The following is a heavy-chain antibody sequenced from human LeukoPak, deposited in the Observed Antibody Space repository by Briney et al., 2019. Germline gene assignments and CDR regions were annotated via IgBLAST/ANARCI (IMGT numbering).Heavy chain of an antibody. D-gene: IGHD6-19*01. CDR3: ARWDDSAWAFGN. J-gene: IGHJ4*02. CDR1: GGSISSYY. CDR2: IYYSGST. Sequence: SSETLSLTCTVSGGSISSYYWSWIRQPPGKGLEWIGYIYYSGSTNYNPSLKSRVTISVDTSKNQLSLRLTSVTAADTAVYYCARWDDSAWAFGNWGPGTLVTVSS. V-gene: IGHV4-59*08.